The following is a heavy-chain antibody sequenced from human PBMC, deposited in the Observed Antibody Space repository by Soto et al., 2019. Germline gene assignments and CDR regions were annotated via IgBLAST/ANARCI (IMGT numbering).Heavy chain of an antibody. CDR1: GFTFSRYP. CDR3: AREEPHPAPLVF. Sequence: LRLSCATFGFTFSRYPIHWVRQAPGKGLEWVAGISFDETNKKYADSVRGRFTVSRDNSMSTIYLQMDSLGAEDTAAYFCAREEPHPAPLVFWGQGTQVTVSS. J-gene: IGHJ4*02. CDR2: ISFDETNK. V-gene: IGHV3-30-3*01.